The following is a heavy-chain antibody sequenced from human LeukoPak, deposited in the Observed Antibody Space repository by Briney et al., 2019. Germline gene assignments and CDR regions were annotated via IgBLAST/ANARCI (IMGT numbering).Heavy chain of an antibody. CDR2: INHSGST. Sequence: SETLSLTCAVYGGSFSGYYWSWIRQPPGKGLEWIGEINHSGSTNYNPSLKSRVTMSVDTSKNQFSLKLSSVTAADTAVYYCARDSSYWFDPWGQGTLVTVSS. D-gene: IGHD1-26*01. CDR1: GGSFSGYY. V-gene: IGHV4-34*01. CDR3: ARDSSYWFDP. J-gene: IGHJ5*02.